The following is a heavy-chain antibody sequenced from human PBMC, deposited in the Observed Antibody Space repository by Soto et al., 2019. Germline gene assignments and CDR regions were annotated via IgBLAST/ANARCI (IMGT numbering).Heavy chain of an antibody. CDR1: GGTFSSYT. Sequence: GASVKVSCKASGGTFSSYTISWVRQAPGQGLEWMGRISTYNGNTNYPQSLQGRLTMTTDTSTTTAYMELRSLRSEDTAVYYCASFTSMGMDVWGQGTTVTVSS. J-gene: IGHJ6*02. CDR2: ISTYNGNT. V-gene: IGHV1-18*01. D-gene: IGHD3-3*01. CDR3: ASFTSMGMDV.